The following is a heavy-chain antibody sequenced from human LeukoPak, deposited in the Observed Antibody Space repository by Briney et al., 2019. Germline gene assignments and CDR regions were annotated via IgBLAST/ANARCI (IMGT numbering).Heavy chain of an antibody. J-gene: IGHJ4*02. CDR2: ISGSGGST. D-gene: IGHD5-24*01. CDR1: GFTFGTYA. Sequence: PGGSLRLSCAASGFTFGTYAMTWVRQAPGKGLEWVSGISGSGGSTYYADSVKGRFTISRDNSKNTLHLHMNSLRAEDTAVYYCAKEMAATNAFDHWGQGTLVTVSS. V-gene: IGHV3-23*01. CDR3: AKEMAATNAFDH.